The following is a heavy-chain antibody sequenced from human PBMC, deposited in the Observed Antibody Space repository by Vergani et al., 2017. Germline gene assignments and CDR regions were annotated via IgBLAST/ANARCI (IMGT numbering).Heavy chain of an antibody. CDR3: AREPPSGPAALYYYYYMDV. V-gene: IGHV3-21*01. D-gene: IGHD2-2*01. CDR2: ISSSSSYI. CDR1: GFTFSSYS. Sequence: EVQLVESGGGLVKPGGSLRLSCAASGFTFSSYSMNWVRQAPGKGLEWVSSISSSSSYIYYADSVKGRFTISRDNAKNSLYLQMNSLRAEDTAVYYCAREPPSGPAALYYYYYMDVWGKGP. J-gene: IGHJ6*03.